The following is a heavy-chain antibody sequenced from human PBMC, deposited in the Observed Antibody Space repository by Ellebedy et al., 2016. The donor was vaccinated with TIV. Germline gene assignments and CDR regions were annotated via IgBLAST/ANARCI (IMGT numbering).Heavy chain of an antibody. D-gene: IGHD3-16*01. J-gene: IGHJ4*02. CDR3: ARGGSTRPDY. Sequence: GGSLRLSXAASGFTFSSYAMSWVRQAPGKGLEWVANINEDGGQKYYVDSVRGRFTISRDNSKNSLYLQMNRLRFEDTAMYYCARGGSTRPDYWGQGTLVTVSS. CDR2: INEDGGQK. CDR1: GFTFSSYA. V-gene: IGHV3-7*01.